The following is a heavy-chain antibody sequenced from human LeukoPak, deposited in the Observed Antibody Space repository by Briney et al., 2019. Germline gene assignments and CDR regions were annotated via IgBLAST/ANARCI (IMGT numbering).Heavy chain of an antibody. Sequence: TLSLTCTVSGGSISSGSYYWSWIRQPAGKGLEWIGRIYTSGSTNYNPSLKSRVTISVDTSKNQFSLKLSSVTAADTAVYYCAREKSFGDYYYYMDVWGKGTTVTISS. CDR1: GGSISSGSYY. CDR2: IYTSGST. CDR3: AREKSFGDYYYYMDV. J-gene: IGHJ6*03. D-gene: IGHD2/OR15-2a*01. V-gene: IGHV4-61*02.